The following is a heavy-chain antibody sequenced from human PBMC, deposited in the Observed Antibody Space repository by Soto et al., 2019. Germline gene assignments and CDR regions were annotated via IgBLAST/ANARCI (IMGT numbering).Heavy chain of an antibody. V-gene: IGHV1-46*01. Sequence: ASVKVSCKASGYTFTNYSIHGVRQAPAQGLEWMGIINPSGGSTSYAQKFQGRVTMTRDTSTSTVYMELSSLRSEDTAVYYCARDLDGTATNYFDYWGQGTLVTVSS. J-gene: IGHJ4*02. CDR3: ARDLDGTATNYFDY. CDR1: GYTFTNYS. CDR2: INPSGGST.